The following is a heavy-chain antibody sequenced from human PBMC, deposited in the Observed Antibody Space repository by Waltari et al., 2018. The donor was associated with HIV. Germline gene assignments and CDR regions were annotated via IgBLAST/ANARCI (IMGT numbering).Heavy chain of an antibody. CDR3: ARGSRLGELSPAAY. J-gene: IGHJ4*02. CDR2: IKQRRRI. D-gene: IGHD3-16*02. Sequence: QVQLQHWGAGLLQPSETLSLTCAVYGESFSGYYWTWIPQSPGQGLEWLGEIKQRRRINYGPSFKRRFTMSVDTSKNQFTLKMRPVTAADTAVYYCARGSRLGELSPAAYWGQGALITGAS. V-gene: IGHV4-34*02. CDR1: GESFSGYY.